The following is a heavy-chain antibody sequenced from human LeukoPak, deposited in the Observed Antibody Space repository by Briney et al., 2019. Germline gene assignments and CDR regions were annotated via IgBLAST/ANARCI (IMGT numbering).Heavy chain of an antibody. CDR1: GGSISSYY. Sequence: SETLSLTCTVSGGSISSYYWSWIRQPAGKGLEWIGRIYTSGSTNYNPSLKSRVTISVDTSKNQFSLKLSSVTAADTAVYYCARLRPYSSSWYVAGNPNYFDYWGQGTLVTVSS. D-gene: IGHD6-13*01. J-gene: IGHJ4*02. CDR3: ARLRPYSSSWYVAGNPNYFDY. CDR2: IYTSGST. V-gene: IGHV4-4*07.